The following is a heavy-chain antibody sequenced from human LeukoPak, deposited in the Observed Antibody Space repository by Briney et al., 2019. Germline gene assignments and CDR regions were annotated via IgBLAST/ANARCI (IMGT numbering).Heavy chain of an antibody. CDR1: GYTFIDYY. CDR2: LNPRGGST. D-gene: IGHD6-19*01. V-gene: IGHV1-46*01. CDR3: ARHIAVSSGGYYFDS. Sequence: ASVTVSCKASGYTFIDYYMHWVRLAPGQGLEWMGRLNPRGGSTMYAQKFQGRVTMTRDTSTSTVYMELSSLRSDDTAVYHCARHIAVSSGGYYFDSWGQGTLVTVSS. J-gene: IGHJ4*02.